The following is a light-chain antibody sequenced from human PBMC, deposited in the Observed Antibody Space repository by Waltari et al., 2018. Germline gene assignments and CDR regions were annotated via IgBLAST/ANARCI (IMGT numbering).Light chain of an antibody. J-gene: IGKJ4*01. CDR2: AAS. Sequence: DIQMTQSPSSLSASVGDRVTITCRASQFISSYLNWYQQKPGRAPKLLIFAASSLESGVPSRFSGSGSGTDFTLTISSLQVEDFATYYCQQSYNTPPNFGGGTKVEIK. V-gene: IGKV1-39*01. CDR3: QQSYNTPPN. CDR1: QFISSY.